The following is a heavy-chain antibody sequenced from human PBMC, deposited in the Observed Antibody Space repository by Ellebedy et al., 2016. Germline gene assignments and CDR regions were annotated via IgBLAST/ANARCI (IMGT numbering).Heavy chain of an antibody. CDR1: GYTFTSYG. V-gene: IGHV1-18*01. Sequence: ASVKVSCXASGYTFTSYGISWVRQAPGEGLEWMGWISVYNGNRNYAQKFQGRVTMTTDTSTSTAYMELRSLRSDDTAVYYCAKTSGWGYGENWGQGTLVTVSS. D-gene: IGHD3-10*01. J-gene: IGHJ4*02. CDR3: AKTSGWGYGEN. CDR2: ISVYNGNR.